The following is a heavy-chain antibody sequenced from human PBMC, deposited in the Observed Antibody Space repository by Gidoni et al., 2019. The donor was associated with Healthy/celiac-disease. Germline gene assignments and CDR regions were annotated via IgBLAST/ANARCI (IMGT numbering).Heavy chain of an antibody. CDR1: GFTFDDYA. Sequence: EVQLVESGGGLVQPGRSLRLSCAASGFTFDDYAMHWVRQAPGKGLEWVSGISWNSGSIGYADSVKGRFTISRDNAKNSLYLQMNSLRAEDTALYYCAKVDDSSGYYYFDYWGQGTLVTVSS. J-gene: IGHJ4*02. CDR2: ISWNSGSI. D-gene: IGHD3-22*01. V-gene: IGHV3-9*01. CDR3: AKVDDSSGYYYFDY.